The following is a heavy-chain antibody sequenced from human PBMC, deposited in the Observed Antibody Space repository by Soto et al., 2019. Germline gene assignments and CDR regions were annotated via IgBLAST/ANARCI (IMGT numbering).Heavy chain of an antibody. V-gene: IGHV3-11*01. CDR3: ARAYSDAFDI. D-gene: IGHD2-15*01. CDR2: ISSSGTGI. J-gene: IGHJ3*02. CDR1: GFTFRDYY. Sequence: QVQLVESGGGLVKPGGSLRLSCAASGFTFRDYYMTWIRQAPGKGREWVSYISSSGTGIYYADSVKGRFTISRDNAKNSLYLQMSSLRAEDTAVYYCARAYSDAFDIWGQGTMVTVSS.